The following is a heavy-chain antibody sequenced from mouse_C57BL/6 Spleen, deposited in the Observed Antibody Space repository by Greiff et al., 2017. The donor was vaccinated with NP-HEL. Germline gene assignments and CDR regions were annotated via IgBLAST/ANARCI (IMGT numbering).Heavy chain of an antibody. D-gene: IGHD1-1*01. CDR2: ISYDGSN. J-gene: IGHJ4*01. CDR3: ARDLITTVMDY. Sequence: EVKVEESGPGLVKPSQSLSLTCSVTGYSITSGYYWNWIRQFPGNKLEWMGYISYDGSNNYNPSLKNRISITRDTSKNQFFLKLNSVTTEDTATYYCARDLITTVMDYWGQGTSVTVSS. CDR1: GYSITSGYY. V-gene: IGHV3-6*01.